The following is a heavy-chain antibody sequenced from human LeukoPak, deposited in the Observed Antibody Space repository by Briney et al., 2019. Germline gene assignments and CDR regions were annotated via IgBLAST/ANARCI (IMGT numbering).Heavy chain of an antibody. D-gene: IGHD4-17*01. J-gene: IGHJ4*02. Sequence: SETLSLTCTVSGGSISSSSYYWGWIRQPPGKGLEWIGSIYYSGSTYYNPSLKSRVTISVDTSKNQFSLKLSSVTAADTAVYYCASRGYGDYKDYWGQGTLVTVSS. V-gene: IGHV4-39*01. CDR1: GGSISSSSYY. CDR3: ASRGYGDYKDY. CDR2: IYYSGST.